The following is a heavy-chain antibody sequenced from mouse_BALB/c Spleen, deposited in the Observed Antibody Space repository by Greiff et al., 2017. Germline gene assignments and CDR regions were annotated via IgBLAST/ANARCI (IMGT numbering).Heavy chain of an antibody. Sequence: VQGVESGPGLVAPSQSLSITCTVSGFSLTSYGVHWVRQPPGKGLEWLGVIWAGGSTNYNSALMSRLSISKDNSKSQVFLKMNSLQTDDTAMYYCARDQLHYYGSRGYFDYWGQGTTLTVSS. D-gene: IGHD1-1*01. CDR3: ARDQLHYYGSRGYFDY. CDR1: GFSLTSYG. V-gene: IGHV2-9*02. J-gene: IGHJ2*01. CDR2: IWAGGST.